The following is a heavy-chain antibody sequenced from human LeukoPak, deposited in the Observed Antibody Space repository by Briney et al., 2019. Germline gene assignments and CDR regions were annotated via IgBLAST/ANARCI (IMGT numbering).Heavy chain of an antibody. J-gene: IGHJ3*02. CDR2: INGDGSTT. V-gene: IGHV3-74*01. CDR1: GFTFTTYW. Sequence: PGGSLRLSCAASGFTFTTYWMHWVRHAPGKGLVWVSHINGDGSTTSYADSVKGRFTISRDNAKNTLYLQMNSLRAEDTAVYYCARESVVIGAFDIWGQGTMVTVSS. D-gene: IGHD3-22*01. CDR3: ARESVVIGAFDI.